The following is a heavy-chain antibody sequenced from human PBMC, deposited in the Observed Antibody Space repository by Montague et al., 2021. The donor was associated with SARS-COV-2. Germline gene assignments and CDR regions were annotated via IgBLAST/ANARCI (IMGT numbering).Heavy chain of an antibody. D-gene: IGHD2-15*01. CDR1: GVSISTDY. V-gene: IGHV4-59*01. CDR2: ITYSGAT. CDR3: ASPGGYCTGGSCSYVY. Sequence: SETLSLTCTVSGVSISTDYWTWIRQPPGKGLEWIGYITYSGATNYNPSLTSRVTMSLDTSKNQFSLELSSVTAADLAVYYCASPGGYCTGGSCSYVYWGQGSRVTVSS. J-gene: IGHJ4*02.